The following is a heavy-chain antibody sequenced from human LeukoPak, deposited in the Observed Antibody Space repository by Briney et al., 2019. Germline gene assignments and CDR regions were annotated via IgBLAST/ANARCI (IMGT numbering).Heavy chain of an antibody. J-gene: IGHJ6*02. CDR2: ISYDGSNK. Sequence: GGSLRLSCAASGFTFSSYAMNWDRQAPGKGLEWVAFISYDGSNKYYADSVKGRFTISRDNSKNTLYLQMNSLRAEDTAVYYCASQGGLLWFGELSGGMDVWGQGTTVTVSS. V-gene: IGHV3-30-3*01. CDR1: GFTFSSYA. D-gene: IGHD3-10*01. CDR3: ASQGGLLWFGELSGGMDV.